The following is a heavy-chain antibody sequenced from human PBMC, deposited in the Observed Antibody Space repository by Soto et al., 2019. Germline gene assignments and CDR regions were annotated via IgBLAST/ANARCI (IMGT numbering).Heavy chain of an antibody. Sequence: SETLSLTCTVSGGSTSSGGYYWSWIRQYPGKGLEWIGFVYYSGSTYYNPSLKSRVIISVDTSRKQFSLKLSSVTAADTAVYYCARDAALKWFDSWGQGPLGTVSS. V-gene: IGHV4-31*03. D-gene: IGHD2-15*01. CDR3: ARDAALKWFDS. J-gene: IGHJ5*01. CDR1: GGSTSSGGYY. CDR2: VYYSGST.